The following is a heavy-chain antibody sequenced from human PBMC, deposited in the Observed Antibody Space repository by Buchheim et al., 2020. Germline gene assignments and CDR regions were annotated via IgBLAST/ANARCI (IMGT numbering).Heavy chain of an antibody. CDR2: IYHSGSN. D-gene: IGHD2-15*01. CDR1: GGSISSSNW. Sequence: QVQLQESGPGLVKPSGTLSLTCAVSGGSISSSNWWSWVRQPPGKGLEWIGEIYHSGSNNYNPSLKSRVTISVDKSKKQFSLKLSSVTAADTAVYYCARDSDYCSGGSCTFANWFDPWGQGTL. J-gene: IGHJ5*02. CDR3: ARDSDYCSGGSCTFANWFDP. V-gene: IGHV4-4*02.